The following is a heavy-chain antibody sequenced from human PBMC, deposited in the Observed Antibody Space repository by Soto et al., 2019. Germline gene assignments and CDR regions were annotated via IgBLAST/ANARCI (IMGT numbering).Heavy chain of an antibody. J-gene: IGHJ4*02. Sequence: PSETLSLTCTVSGGSISGYFWTWIRQPPGKGLEWIGNVFYSGSTNYNPSLKSRVTISVDTSKNQFSLRLTSVTAADTAVYYWASDSDFSGYYWDYWGQGTLVTVSS. CDR2: VFYSGST. D-gene: IGHD3-22*01. CDR3: ASDSDFSGYYWDY. CDR1: GGSISGYF. V-gene: IGHV4-59*01.